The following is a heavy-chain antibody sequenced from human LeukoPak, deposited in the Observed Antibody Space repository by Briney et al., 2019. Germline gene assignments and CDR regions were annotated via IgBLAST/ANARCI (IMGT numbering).Heavy chain of an antibody. CDR1: GFTFSSYA. D-gene: IGHD3-22*01. Sequence: GGSLRLSCAASGFTFSSYAMSWVRQAPGKGLEWVSAISGSGGSTYYADSVKGRFTISRDNSKNTLYLQMNSLRAEDTAVYYCAKGTIVVVIIASFDYWGQGTLVTVSS. V-gene: IGHV3-23*01. J-gene: IGHJ4*02. CDR2: ISGSGGST. CDR3: AKGTIVVVIIASFDY.